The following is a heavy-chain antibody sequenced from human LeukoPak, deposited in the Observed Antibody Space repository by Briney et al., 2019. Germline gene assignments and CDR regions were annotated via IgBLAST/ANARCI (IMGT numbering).Heavy chain of an antibody. Sequence: ASVKVSCKAFGYTFIGYHMHWVRQAPGQGPEWMGRINPNSGDTNYAQQFQGRVTMTRGTSISTAYMELSGLKSDDTAVYYCARGSNYGRLDNWGQGSLVTVSS. V-gene: IGHV1-2*06. D-gene: IGHD2-15*01. CDR3: ARGSNYGRLDN. J-gene: IGHJ4*02. CDR2: INPNSGDT. CDR1: GYTFIGYH.